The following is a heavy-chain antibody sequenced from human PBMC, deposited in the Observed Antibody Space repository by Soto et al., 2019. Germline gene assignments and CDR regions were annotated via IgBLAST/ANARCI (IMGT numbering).Heavy chain of an antibody. D-gene: IGHD6-13*01. CDR3: VRAGVRIAAAGNWFDP. CDR2: ISYDGSNK. CDR1: GFTFSSYA. V-gene: IGHV3-30-3*01. J-gene: IGHJ5*02. Sequence: QVQLVESGGGVVQPGRSLRLSCAASGFTFSSYAMHWVRQAPGKGLEWVAVISYDGSNKYYADSVKGRFTISRDNSKNTLYLQMNSLRAEDTAVYYCVRAGVRIAAAGNWFDPWGQGTLVTVSS.